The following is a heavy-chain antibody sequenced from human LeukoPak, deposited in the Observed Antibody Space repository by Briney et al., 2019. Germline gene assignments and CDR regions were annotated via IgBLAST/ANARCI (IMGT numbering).Heavy chain of an antibody. CDR3: AREVYYYDSSSYYPNYYGMDV. CDR2: ISSSSSYI. D-gene: IGHD3-22*01. Sequence: PGGSLRLSCAASGFTFSSYSMNWVRQAPGKGLEWVSSISSSSSYIYYADSVKGRFTISRDNAKNSLYLQINSLRAEDTAVYYCAREVYYYDSSSYYPNYYGMDVWGQGTTVTVSS. V-gene: IGHV3-21*01. J-gene: IGHJ6*02. CDR1: GFTFSSYS.